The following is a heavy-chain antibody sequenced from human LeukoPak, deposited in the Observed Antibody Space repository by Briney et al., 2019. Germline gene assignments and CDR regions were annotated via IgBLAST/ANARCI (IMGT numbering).Heavy chain of an antibody. CDR3: ARDGIDKVGFEY. CDR2: IYYSEST. CDR1: GDSISIDY. D-gene: IGHD1-14*01. J-gene: IGHJ4*02. V-gene: IGHV4-59*01. Sequence: SETLSLTCTVSGDSISIDYWSWIRQPPGKGLEWIGYIYYSESTNYNPSLESRVTISVDTSKNQFSLKLSSVTAADTAVYYCARDGIDKVGFEYWGLGTLVTVSS.